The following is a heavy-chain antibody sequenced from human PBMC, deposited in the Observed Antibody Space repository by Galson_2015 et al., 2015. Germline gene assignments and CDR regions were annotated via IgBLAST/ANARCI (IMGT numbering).Heavy chain of an antibody. J-gene: IGHJ4*02. CDR3: AKPLTHYSHASTYYLPPGFDY. CDR1: GFTFTSYA. CDR2: ISGDADKT. V-gene: IGHV3-23*01. Sequence: SLRLSCAASGFTFTSYAMTWLRQAPGKGLEWVSAISGDADKTYYADSVRGRFTISRDNSKSSLYLQMDSLRAEDTAVYYCAKPLTHYSHASTYYLPPGFDYWGQGTLVTVSS. D-gene: IGHD3-22*01.